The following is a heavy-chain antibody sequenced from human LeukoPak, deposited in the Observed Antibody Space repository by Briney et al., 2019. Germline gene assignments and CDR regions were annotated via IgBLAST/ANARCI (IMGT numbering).Heavy chain of an antibody. CDR1: GGSFSGYY. V-gene: IGHV4-34*01. Sequence: PSETLSLTCAVYGGSFSGYYWSWIRQPPGKGLEWIGEINHSGSTNYNPSLKSRVTISVDTSKNQFSLKLSSVTAADTAVYYCARVEDAALVDYWGQGTPVTVSS. J-gene: IGHJ4*02. CDR2: INHSGST. CDR3: ARVEDAALVDY. D-gene: IGHD5-18*01.